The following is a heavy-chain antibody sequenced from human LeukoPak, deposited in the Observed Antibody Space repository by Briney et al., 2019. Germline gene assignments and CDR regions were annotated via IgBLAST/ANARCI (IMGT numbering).Heavy chain of an antibody. CDR1: GGSISSHY. V-gene: IGHV4-4*07. D-gene: IGHD6-25*01. J-gene: IGHJ4*02. CDR2: FYTSGST. Sequence: SETLSLTCTVSGGSISSHYWSWIRQPAGKALEWIGRFYTSGSTNYNPSLKSRVTMSVDTSKNQFSLQLNSVTPEDTAVYYCARDVLDASGFYGKGYFFDYWGQGILVTVSS. CDR3: ARDVLDASGFYGKGYFFDY.